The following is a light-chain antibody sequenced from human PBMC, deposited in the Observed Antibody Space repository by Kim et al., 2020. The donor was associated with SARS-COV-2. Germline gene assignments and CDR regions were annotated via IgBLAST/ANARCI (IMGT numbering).Light chain of an antibody. CDR3: QQLNSYPRT. J-gene: IGKJ1*01. Sequence: ASVGDRVPSACRASQGISSSLAWYQQKPGKAPKLLIYAASTLQSGVPSRFSGGGSGTDFTLTISSLQPEYFASYYCQQLNSYPRTFGQGTKVDIK. CDR2: AAS. V-gene: IGKV1-9*01. CDR1: QGISSS.